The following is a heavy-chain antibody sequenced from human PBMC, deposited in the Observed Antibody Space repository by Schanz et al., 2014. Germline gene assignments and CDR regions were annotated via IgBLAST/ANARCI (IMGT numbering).Heavy chain of an antibody. V-gene: IGHV4-34*01. CDR1: SGSFSGSY. D-gene: IGHD6-13*01. CDR3: ARGPDSTSADVTRGRRRYYFDY. J-gene: IGHJ4*02. Sequence: QVQLQQWGAGLLKPSETLSLSCAVYSGSFSGSYWSWIRQPPGKGLEWIGEINHSGSTNYNPSLKSRVTISVDTSKNQFSLKLSSVTAADTAVYYCARGPDSTSADVTRGRRRYYFDYWGQGTLVTVSS. CDR2: INHSGST.